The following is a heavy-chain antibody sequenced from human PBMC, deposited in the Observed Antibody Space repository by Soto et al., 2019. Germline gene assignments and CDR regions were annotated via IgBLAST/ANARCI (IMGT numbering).Heavy chain of an antibody. CDR3: AREGYPFDY. J-gene: IGHJ4*02. V-gene: IGHV3-48*02. Sequence: GGSLRLSCAASGFTISSYSMNWVRQAPGKGLEGDSYISSSSSTIYYADSVKGRLTISRDNAKNSLYLQMNSLRDEDTAVYYCAREGYPFDYWGQGTLVTISS. CDR2: ISSSSSTI. D-gene: IGHD5-12*01. CDR1: GFTISSYS.